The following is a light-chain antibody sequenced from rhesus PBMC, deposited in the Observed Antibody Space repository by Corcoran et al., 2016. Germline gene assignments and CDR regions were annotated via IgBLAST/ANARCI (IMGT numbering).Light chain of an antibody. CDR1: QGISSY. J-gene: IGKJ4*01. CDR2: DAS. CDR3: LQHNSCPLT. V-gene: IGKV1-28*03. Sequence: DIQMTQSPSSLSASVGDTVTITCRASQGISSYLTWFQQKPGKGLKLLIYDASSLESGVPSRFIGSGYGTDCTLTISSLQPEDFAAYYCLQHNSCPLTFGGGTKVEIK.